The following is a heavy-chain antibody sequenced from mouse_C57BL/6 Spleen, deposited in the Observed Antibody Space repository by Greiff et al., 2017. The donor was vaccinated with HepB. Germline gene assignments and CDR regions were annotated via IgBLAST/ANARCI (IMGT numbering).Heavy chain of an antibody. CDR2: IYPGDGDT. J-gene: IGHJ2*01. Sequence: QVQLQQSGPELVKPGASVKISCKASGYAFSSSWMNWVKQRPGKGLEWIGRIYPGDGDTNYNGKFKGKATLTADKSSSTAYMQLSSLTSEDSAVYFCARSHRSSLDYWGQGTTLTVSS. D-gene: IGHD1-1*01. CDR3: ARSHRSSLDY. CDR1: GYAFSSSW. V-gene: IGHV1-82*01.